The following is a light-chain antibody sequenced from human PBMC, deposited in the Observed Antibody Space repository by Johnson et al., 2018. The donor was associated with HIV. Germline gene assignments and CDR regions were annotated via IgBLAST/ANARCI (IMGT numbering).Light chain of an antibody. CDR1: SSKIGNKY. V-gene: IGLV1-51*01. Sequence: QSVLTQPPSVSAAPGQKVTISCSGSSSKIGNKYVSWYQQFPGTAPKVLIYDNSKRPSGIPYRFSGSTSGTSATLVITGLQTGDEADYYCGTWDSSLSVYVFGTGTKVTVL. CDR3: GTWDSSLSVYV. J-gene: IGLJ1*01. CDR2: DNS.